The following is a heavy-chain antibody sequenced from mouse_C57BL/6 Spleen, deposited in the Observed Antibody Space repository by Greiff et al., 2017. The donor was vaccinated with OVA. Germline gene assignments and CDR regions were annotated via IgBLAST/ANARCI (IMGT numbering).Heavy chain of an antibody. CDR1: GYAFSSSW. J-gene: IGHJ2*01. CDR3: ARSNFGYYGSSLFDY. CDR2: IYPGDGDT. D-gene: IGHD1-1*01. Sequence: LEESGPELVKPGASVKISCKASGYAFSSSWMNWVKQRPGKGLEWIGRIYPGDGDTNYNGKFKGKATLTADKSSSTAYMQLSSLTSEDSAVYFCARSNFGYYGSSLFDYWGQGTTLTVSS. V-gene: IGHV1-82*01.